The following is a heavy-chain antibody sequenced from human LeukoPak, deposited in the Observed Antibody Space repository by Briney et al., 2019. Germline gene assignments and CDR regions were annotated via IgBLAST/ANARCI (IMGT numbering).Heavy chain of an antibody. V-gene: IGHV3-30*04. J-gene: IGHJ4*02. D-gene: IGHD3-22*01. CDR3: ARDRPGDYYDSSGPN. CDR2: ISYDGSNK. Sequence: AGGSLRLSCAASGFTFSSYAMHWVRQAPGKGLEWEAVISYDGSNKYYADSVKGRFTISRDNSKNTLYLQMNSLRAEDTAVYYCARDRPGDYYDSSGPNWGQGTLVTVSS. CDR1: GFTFSSYA.